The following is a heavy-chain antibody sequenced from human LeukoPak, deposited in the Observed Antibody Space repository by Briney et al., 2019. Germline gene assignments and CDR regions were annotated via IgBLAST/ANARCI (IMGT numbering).Heavy chain of an antibody. CDR2: IKQDGSEK. CDR3: ARDRIAAAGAIVY. D-gene: IGHD6-13*01. V-gene: IGHV3-7*01. CDR1: GFPFSSYW. J-gene: IGHJ4*02. Sequence: GGSLRLSCAASGFPFSSYWMSWVRQAPGKGLEWVANIKQDGSEKNYVDSVKGRFTISRDNAKNSLYLQVNSLRAEDTAVYHCARDRIAAAGAIVYWGQGALVTVSS.